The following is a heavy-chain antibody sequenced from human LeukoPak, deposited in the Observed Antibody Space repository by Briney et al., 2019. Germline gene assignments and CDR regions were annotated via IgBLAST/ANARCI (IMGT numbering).Heavy chain of an antibody. CDR2: IYYSGST. J-gene: IGHJ4*02. V-gene: IGHV4-59*01. CDR3: AGGRWYDSSGYYPGYDY. D-gene: IGHD3-22*01. Sequence: KPSETLSLTCTVSGGSISSYYWSWIRQPPGKGLEWIGYIYYSGSTNYNPSLKSRVTISVDTSKNQFSLKLSSVTAADTAVYYCAGGRWYDSSGYYPGYDYWGQGTLVTASS. CDR1: GGSISSYY.